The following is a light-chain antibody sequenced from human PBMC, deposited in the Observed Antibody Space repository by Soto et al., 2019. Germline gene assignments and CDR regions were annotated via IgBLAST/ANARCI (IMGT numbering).Light chain of an antibody. Sequence: MTQSPATLSVSPGERATLSCRASQSVSRSYLAWYQQKPGKAPNLLIYAASSLQSGVPSRFSGSGSGTDFTLTISSLQPEDFATYYCLHDYNYPRTFGQGTKVDI. J-gene: IGKJ1*01. CDR3: LHDYNYPRT. V-gene: IGKV1-6*01. CDR2: AAS. CDR1: QSVSRSY.